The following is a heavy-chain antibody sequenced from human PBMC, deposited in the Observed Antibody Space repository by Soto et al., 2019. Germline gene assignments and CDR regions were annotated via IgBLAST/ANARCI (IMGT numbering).Heavy chain of an antibody. CDR1: GGSISSGGYY. CDR3: ARSVTP. Sequence: QVQLQESGPGLVKPSQTLSLTCTVSGGSISSGGYYWSWIRQHPGKGLEWIGYIYYSGSTYYNPSPKSRVTISVDTSKNQSARKLSSVPAPATAVYYCARSVTPWGQGTLVTVSS. CDR2: IYYSGST. J-gene: IGHJ5*02. D-gene: IGHD3-10*01. V-gene: IGHV4-31*03.